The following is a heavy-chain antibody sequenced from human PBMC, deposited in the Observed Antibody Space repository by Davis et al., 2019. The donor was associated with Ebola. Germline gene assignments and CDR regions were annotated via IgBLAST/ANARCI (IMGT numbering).Heavy chain of an antibody. CDR3: ARSDPEMSTRWGYDS. J-gene: IGHJ4*02. D-gene: IGHD5-24*01. CDR1: GFTLSRHA. Sequence: PGGSLRLSCAASGFTLSRHAMHWVRQAPGKGLEWVAVISYDGKTTFYADSVKGRFTISRDNSKNMLYLQMNSLRAEDTAVYYCARSDPEMSTRWGYDSWGQGTLVTVSS. V-gene: IGHV3-30*12. CDR2: ISYDGKTT.